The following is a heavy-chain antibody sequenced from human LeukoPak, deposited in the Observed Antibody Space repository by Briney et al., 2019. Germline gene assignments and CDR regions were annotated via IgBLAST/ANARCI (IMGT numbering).Heavy chain of an antibody. V-gene: IGHV3-7*03. Sequence: GGSLRLSCAASGFALSSHWMTWVRQVPGRGPEWVANVNRDGSETYYLDSMKGRFTISKDNAKNSLYLQMNSLRAEDAALYHCARNNGMDVWGQGTTVIVSS. CDR1: GFALSSHW. CDR2: VNRDGSET. CDR3: ARNNGMDV. J-gene: IGHJ6*02.